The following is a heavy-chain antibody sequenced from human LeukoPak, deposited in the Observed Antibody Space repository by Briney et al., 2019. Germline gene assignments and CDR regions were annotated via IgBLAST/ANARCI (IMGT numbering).Heavy chain of an antibody. CDR1: GYTFTSYY. CDR3: ATVNRGYSGYVSFDY. Sequence: ASVKVSCKASGYTFTSYYMHWVRQAPGKGLEWMGGFDPEDGETIYAQKFQGRVTMTEDTSTDTAYMELSSLRSEDTAVYYCATVNRGYSGYVSFDYWGQGTLVTVSS. CDR2: FDPEDGET. D-gene: IGHD5-12*01. J-gene: IGHJ4*02. V-gene: IGHV1-24*01.